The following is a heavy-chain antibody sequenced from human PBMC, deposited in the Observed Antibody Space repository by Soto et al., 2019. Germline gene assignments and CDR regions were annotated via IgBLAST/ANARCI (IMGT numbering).Heavy chain of an antibody. Sequence: PGGSLRLSCAASGFTFSSYSMNWVRQAPGKGLEWVSSISSSSSYIYYADSVKGRFTISRDNAKNSLYLQLNSLRAGDTAVYYCARDSHAHFDYWGQGTLVTVSS. J-gene: IGHJ4*02. CDR1: GFTFSSYS. CDR2: ISSSSSYI. V-gene: IGHV3-21*01. CDR3: ARDSHAHFDY.